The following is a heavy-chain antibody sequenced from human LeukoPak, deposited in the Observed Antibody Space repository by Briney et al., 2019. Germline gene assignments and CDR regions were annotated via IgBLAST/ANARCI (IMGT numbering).Heavy chain of an antibody. CDR3: AKVDRQGSTSCYDY. J-gene: IGHJ4*02. CDR2: IRYDGSNK. Sequence: GGSLRLSCAASGFTFSSYGMHWVRQAPGKGLEWVAFIRYDGSNKYYAGSVKGRFTISRDNSKNTLYLQMNSLRAEDTAVYYCAKVDRQGSTSCYDYWGQGTLVTVSS. CDR1: GFTFSSYG. D-gene: IGHD2-2*01. V-gene: IGHV3-30*02.